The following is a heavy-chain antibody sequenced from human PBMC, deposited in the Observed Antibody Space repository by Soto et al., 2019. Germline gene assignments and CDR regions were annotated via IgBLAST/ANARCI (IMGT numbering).Heavy chain of an antibody. Sequence: EVQLVESGGGLGQPGGSLRLSCVASGFTFSTSDMHWVRQTTGKRLEWVSGIGTAGDTYYPDSVKGRFTLSRENAKNSLYLQMNSLRAGDTAVYYCTRAVGGMDVWGQGTTVTVSS. CDR2: IGTAGDT. J-gene: IGHJ6*02. CDR3: TRAVGGMDV. CDR1: GFTFSTSD. V-gene: IGHV3-13*04.